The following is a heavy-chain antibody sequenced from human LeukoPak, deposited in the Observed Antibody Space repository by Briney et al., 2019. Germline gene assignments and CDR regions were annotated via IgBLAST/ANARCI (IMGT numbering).Heavy chain of an antibody. J-gene: IGHJ3*02. CDR3: AKGIGGVIVKSLLHSAFAI. CDR1: GFTFSSYA. V-gene: IGHV3-23*01. Sequence: GGSLRLSCAASGFTFSSYAMSWVRQAPGKWLEWVSGISGGGGSTYYADSVKGRFTISRDNSRNPLYLQMNSLRGEDTAVYYCAKGIGGVIVKSLLHSAFAIWGQGTMVTVSS. CDR2: ISGGGGST. D-gene: IGHD3-16*02.